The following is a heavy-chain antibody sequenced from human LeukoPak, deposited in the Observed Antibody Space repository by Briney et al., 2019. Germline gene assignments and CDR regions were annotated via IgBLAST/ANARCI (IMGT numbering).Heavy chain of an antibody. J-gene: IGHJ4*02. V-gene: IGHV4-34*01. CDR2: INHSGST. D-gene: IGHD3-10*01. Sequence: SETLSLTCTVYGGSFSGYYWSWIRQPPGKGLEWIGEINHSGSTNYNPSLKSRVTISVDTSKNQFSLKLSSVTAADTAVYYCARRKGLLWFGELLWRTYYFDYWGQGTLVTVSS. CDR1: GGSFSGYY. CDR3: ARRKGLLWFGELLWRTYYFDY.